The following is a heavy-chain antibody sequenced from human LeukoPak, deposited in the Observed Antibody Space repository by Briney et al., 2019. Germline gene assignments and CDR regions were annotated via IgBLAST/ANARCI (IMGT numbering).Heavy chain of an antibody. CDR3: ARDLSYYGSGISYFDF. V-gene: IGHV1-2*02. D-gene: IGHD3-10*01. J-gene: IGHJ4*02. CDR2: INPNSGGT. CDR1: GYRFTGYY. Sequence: ASVKVSCKASGYRFTGYYMHWVRQAPGQGLEWMGWINPNSGGTNYAQKFQDRVTMTRDTSISTAYMELSRLRSDDAAVYYCARDLSYYGSGISYFDFWGQGTLVTVSS.